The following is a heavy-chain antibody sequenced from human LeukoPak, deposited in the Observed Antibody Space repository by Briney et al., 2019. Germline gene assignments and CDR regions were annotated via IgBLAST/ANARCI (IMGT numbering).Heavy chain of an antibody. Sequence: SETLSLTCAVYGGSFSGYYWSWIRQPPGKGLEWIGEINHSGSTNYNPSLKSRVTISVDTSKNQFSLKLSSVTAADTAVYYCARGRTVRGVFVWGQGTLVTVSS. J-gene: IGHJ4*02. CDR1: GGSFSGYY. CDR2: INHSGST. CDR3: ARGRTVRGVFV. V-gene: IGHV4-34*01. D-gene: IGHD3-10*01.